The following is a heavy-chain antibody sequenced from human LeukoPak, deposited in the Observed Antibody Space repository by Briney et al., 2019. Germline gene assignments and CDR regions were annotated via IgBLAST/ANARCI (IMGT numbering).Heavy chain of an antibody. D-gene: IGHD6-6*01. CDR1: GGSISSYY. CDR3: ARRGYSSSAYYYYYYMDV. V-gene: IGHV4-4*09. CDR2: IYTSGST. Sequence: SETLSLTCTVSGGSISSYYWSWIRQPPGKGLERIGYIYTSGSTNYNPSLKSRVTISVDTSKNQFSLKLSSVTAADTAVYYCARRGYSSSAYYYYYYMDVWGKGTTVTVSS. J-gene: IGHJ6*03.